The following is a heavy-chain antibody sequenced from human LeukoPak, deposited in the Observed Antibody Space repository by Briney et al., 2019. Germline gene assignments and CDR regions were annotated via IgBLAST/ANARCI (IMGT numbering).Heavy chain of an antibody. V-gene: IGHV4-39*01. CDR3: ARSIGVIYTVGGFDP. CDR2: IYYTGSS. J-gene: IGHJ5*02. Sequence: SETLSLTCTVSSGSIISDTYYWGWIRQPPGKGLEWIGSIYYTGSSYYNMSLKSRVTMSVDTSKNQFSLKVTSVTAADTAAYYCARSIGVIYTVGGFDPWGQGTLVTVSS. CDR1: SGSIISDTYY. D-gene: IGHD3-3*01.